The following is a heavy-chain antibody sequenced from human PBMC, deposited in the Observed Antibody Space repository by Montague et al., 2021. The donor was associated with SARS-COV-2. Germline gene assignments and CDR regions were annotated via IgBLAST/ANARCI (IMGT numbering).Heavy chain of an antibody. V-gene: IGHV3-66*02. CDR3: ARDSYGMDV. CDR1: GLTVSSDY. J-gene: IGHJ6*02. Sequence: SLRLSCAASGLTVSSDYMSWVRQAPGKGLEWVSVIYSGGSTYYADSVKGRFTISRDNSKNTLYLQMNSLRDEDTAVYYCARDSYGMDVWGQGTTVTVSS. CDR2: IYSGGST.